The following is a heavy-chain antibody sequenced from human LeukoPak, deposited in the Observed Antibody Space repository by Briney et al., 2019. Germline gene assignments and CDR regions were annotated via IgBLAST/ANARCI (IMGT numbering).Heavy chain of an antibody. D-gene: IGHD3-10*01. Sequence: GGSLRFSCAASGFTFSSYAMHWVRQAPGKGLEWVAVISYDGSNKYYADSVKGRFTISRDNSKNTLYLQMNSLRAEDTAVYYCARDSSPLLLWFGELSYWGQGTLVTVSS. CDR3: ARDSSPLLLWFGELSY. J-gene: IGHJ4*02. CDR1: GFTFSSYA. CDR2: ISYDGSNK. V-gene: IGHV3-30-3*01.